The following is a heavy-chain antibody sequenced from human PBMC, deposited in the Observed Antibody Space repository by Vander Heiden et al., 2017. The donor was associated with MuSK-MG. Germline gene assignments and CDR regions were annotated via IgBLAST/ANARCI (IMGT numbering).Heavy chain of an antibody. CDR1: GGSIRRGSYY. V-gene: IGHV4-61*02. CDR2: IYTSGST. J-gene: IGHJ6*03. Sequence: QVQLQESGPGLVKPSQTLSLTCTVSGGSIRRGSYYWSWIRQPAGKGLEWIGRIYTSGSTNYNPSLKSRVTMSVDTSKNQFSLKLSSVTAADTAVYYCAREELEYYDSSGYFRDYYMDVWGKGTTVTVSS. D-gene: IGHD3-22*01. CDR3: AREELEYYDSSGYFRDYYMDV.